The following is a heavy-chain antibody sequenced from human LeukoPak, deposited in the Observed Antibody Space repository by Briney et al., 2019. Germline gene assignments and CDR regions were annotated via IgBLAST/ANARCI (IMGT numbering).Heavy chain of an antibody. V-gene: IGHV3-9*01. J-gene: IGHJ4*02. CDR2: ISWNSGSI. CDR1: GFTFDDYA. CDR3: AKDKTGGSGSYFYYFDY. Sequence: GGSLRLSCAASGFTFDDYAMHWVRQAPGKGLEWVSGISWNSGSIGYADSVKGRFTISRDNAKNSLYLQMNSLRAEDTALYYCAKDKTGGSGSYFYYFDYWGQGTLVTVCS. D-gene: IGHD3-10*01.